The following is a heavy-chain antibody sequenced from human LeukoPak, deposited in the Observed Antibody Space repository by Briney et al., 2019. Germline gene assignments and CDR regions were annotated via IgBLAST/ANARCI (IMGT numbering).Heavy chain of an antibody. CDR1: GFTFSNAW. CDR2: IKSKTDGGTT. CDR3: TTKYYYDSSGYYHPFDY. J-gene: IGHJ4*02. Sequence: GGSLRLSCAASGFTFSNAWMSWVRQAPGKGLEWVGRIKSKTDGGTTDYAAPVKGRFTISRDDSKNTLYLQMNSLKTEDTAVYYCTTKYYYDSSGYYHPFDYWGQGTLVTVSS. V-gene: IGHV3-15*01. D-gene: IGHD3-22*01.